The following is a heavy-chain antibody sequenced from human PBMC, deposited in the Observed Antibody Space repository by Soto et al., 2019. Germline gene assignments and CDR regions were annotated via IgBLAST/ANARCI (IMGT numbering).Heavy chain of an antibody. Sequence: QVQLVQSGAEVKKPGSSVKVSCKASGGTFSSYAISWVRQAPGQGLEWMGGIIPIFGTENYAQKFQGRVTITADESTSTAYMELRSLRSEDTAVYYCARTLKGYCSSTSCYSWFDPWGQGTLVTVSS. V-gene: IGHV1-69*01. CDR2: IIPIFGTE. CDR1: GGTFSSYA. CDR3: ARTLKGYCSSTSCYSWFDP. D-gene: IGHD2-2*01. J-gene: IGHJ5*02.